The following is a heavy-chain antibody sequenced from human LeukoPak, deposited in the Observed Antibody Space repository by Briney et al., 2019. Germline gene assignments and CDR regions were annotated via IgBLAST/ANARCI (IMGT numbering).Heavy chain of an antibody. J-gene: IGHJ4*02. CDR3: ARAPRYYDSSGYYGGNY. D-gene: IGHD3-22*01. CDR2: INPSGGST. V-gene: IGHV1-46*01. CDR1: GYTFTSYY. Sequence: ASVKVSCKASGYTFTSYYMQWVRQAPGQGLEWMGIINPSGGSTSYAQKFQGRVTMTRDTSTSTVYMELSSLRSEDTAVYYCARAPRYYDSSGYYGGNYWGQGTLVTVSS.